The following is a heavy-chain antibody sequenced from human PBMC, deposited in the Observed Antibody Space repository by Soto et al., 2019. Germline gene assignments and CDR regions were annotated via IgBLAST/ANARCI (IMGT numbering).Heavy chain of an antibody. CDR1: GFTFSNYA. CDR2: ISGCGGGT. Sequence: EVQLLESGGGLVQPGGSLRLSCAASGFTFSNYAMTWVRQAPGKGLEWVSTISGCGGGTYYADSVRGRLTISRDNSKNTLYLQMSSLRAEDTALYYCAKGAKRGYSYDNVGYWGQGTLVTVAS. CDR3: AKGAKRGYSYDNVGY. V-gene: IGHV3-23*01. J-gene: IGHJ4*02. D-gene: IGHD5-18*01.